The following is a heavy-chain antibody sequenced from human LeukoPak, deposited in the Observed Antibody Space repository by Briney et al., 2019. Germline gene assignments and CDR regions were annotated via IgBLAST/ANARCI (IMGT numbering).Heavy chain of an antibody. CDR3: ARDGGGSPDY. Sequence: PGGSLRLSCAASGFTFSNYAMHWVRQAPGRGLEYVSAIRDNGGSTYYANSMKGRFTISRDNSKNTVYLQMGRLRAEDMAVYYCARDGGGSPDYWGQGTLVTVSS. V-gene: IGHV3-64*01. J-gene: IGHJ4*02. CDR2: IRDNGGST. CDR1: GFTFSNYA. D-gene: IGHD1-26*01.